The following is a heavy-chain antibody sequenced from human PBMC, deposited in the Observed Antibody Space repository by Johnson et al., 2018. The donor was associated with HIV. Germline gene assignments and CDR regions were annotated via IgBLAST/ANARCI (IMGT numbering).Heavy chain of an antibody. D-gene: IGHD1-7*01. Sequence: QVQLVESGGGVVQPGRSLRLSCAASGFTFSNYGMHWVRQAPGKGLEWVAVISYDGNNKYYTDSVKGRFTISRDNAKNSLYLQMNTLGAEDTALYYCARGSLAYDNWNYEDAFDVWGQGTMVTVSS. V-gene: IGHV3-30*03. J-gene: IGHJ3*01. CDR1: GFTFSNYG. CDR2: ISYDGNNK. CDR3: ARGSLAYDNWNYEDAFDV.